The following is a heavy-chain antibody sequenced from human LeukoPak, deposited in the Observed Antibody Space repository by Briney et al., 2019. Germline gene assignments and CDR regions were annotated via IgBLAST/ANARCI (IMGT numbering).Heavy chain of an antibody. D-gene: IGHD4-17*01. CDR3: AREIVTDYGDYYGMDV. Sequence: SETLSLTCTVSGGSISSGGYYWSWIRQHPGKGLEWIGYIYYSGSTYYNPSLKSRVTISVDTSKNQFSLKLSSVTAADTAVYYCAREIVTDYGDYYGMDVWGQGTTVTVSS. CDR1: GGSISSGGYY. J-gene: IGHJ6*02. V-gene: IGHV4-31*03. CDR2: IYYSGST.